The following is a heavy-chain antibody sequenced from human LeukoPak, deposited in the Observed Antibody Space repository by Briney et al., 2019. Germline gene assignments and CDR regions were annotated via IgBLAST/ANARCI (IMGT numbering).Heavy chain of an antibody. CDR3: ARGPYREYYYYGMDV. CDR2: ISGSGGST. J-gene: IGHJ6*02. Sequence: GGSLRLSCAASGFTFSSYAMSWVRQAPGKGLEWVSAISGSGGSTYYADSVKGRFTISRDNSKNTLYLQMNSLRAEDTAVYYCARGPYREYYYYGMDVWGQGTTVTVSS. V-gene: IGHV3-23*01. CDR1: GFTFSSYA. D-gene: IGHD4-11*01.